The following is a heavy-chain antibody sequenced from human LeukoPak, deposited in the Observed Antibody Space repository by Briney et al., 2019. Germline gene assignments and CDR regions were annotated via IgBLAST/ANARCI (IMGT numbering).Heavy chain of an antibody. D-gene: IGHD3-9*01. Sequence: ASVKVSCKASGYTFTSYYMHWVRQAPGQGLEWMGIINPSGGSTSYAQKFQGRVTMTRDTSTSTVYMELSSLRSDDTAVYYCARGVTLRYFDWLPARTNWFDPWGQGTLVTVTS. CDR2: INPSGGST. J-gene: IGHJ5*02. CDR1: GYTFTSYY. CDR3: ARGVTLRYFDWLPARTNWFDP. V-gene: IGHV1-46*01.